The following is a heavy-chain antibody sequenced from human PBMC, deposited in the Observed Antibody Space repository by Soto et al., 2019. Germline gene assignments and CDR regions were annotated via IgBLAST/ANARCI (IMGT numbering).Heavy chain of an antibody. D-gene: IGHD3-9*01. CDR2: INPDSGST. CDR3: AKQFCDDSNCHWYFDF. V-gene: IGHV1-2*02. Sequence: QVRLLQSGPEVQRPGASTNISCQASGYHFTGSYLHWLRRAPGQAPQWMGMINPDSGSTTYAQTFQGRVARPTYRSTDTVYLGLDRLTSDDSATYYCAKQFCDDSNCHWYFDFWGQGTSVTVS. CDR1: GYHFTGSY. J-gene: IGHJ4*02.